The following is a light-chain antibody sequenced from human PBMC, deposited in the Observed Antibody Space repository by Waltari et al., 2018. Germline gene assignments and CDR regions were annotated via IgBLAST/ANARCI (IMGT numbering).Light chain of an antibody. CDR2: QDT. J-gene: IGLJ2*01. CDR1: KLGDKY. V-gene: IGLV3-1*01. Sequence: SYELTQPPSVSVSPGQTASITCSGDKLGDKYACWFQQKPGQAPLLVVDQDTKRPPGIPERFSGSKSGDTASLTITGTQAMDEADYYCQAWDNVPHVVFGGGTKLTV. CDR3: QAWDNVPHVV.